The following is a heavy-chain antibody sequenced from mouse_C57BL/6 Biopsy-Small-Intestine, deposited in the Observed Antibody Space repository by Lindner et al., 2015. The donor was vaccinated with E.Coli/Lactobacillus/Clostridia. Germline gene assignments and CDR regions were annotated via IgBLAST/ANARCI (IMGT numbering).Heavy chain of an antibody. CDR1: GYAFSSSW. J-gene: IGHJ4*01. V-gene: IGHV1-82*01. D-gene: IGHD2-5*01. CDR2: IYPGDGDT. CDR3: ARRNSNYDAMDY. Sequence: VQLQESGPELVKPGASVKISCKASGYAFSSSWMNWVKQRPGKGLEWIGRIYPGDGDTNYNEKFKGKATLTADKSSSTAYMQLSSLTSEDSAVYFCARRNSNYDAMDYWGQGTSVTVSS.